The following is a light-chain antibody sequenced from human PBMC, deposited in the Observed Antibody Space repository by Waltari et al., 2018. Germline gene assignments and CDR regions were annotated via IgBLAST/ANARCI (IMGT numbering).Light chain of an antibody. CDR3: QTGGHGTWV. CDR1: SGHSSNV. Sequence: QLVLTQSPSASASLGASVKLTCTLSSGHSSNVIAWLPQQPEKGPRYLMKVNSDGSHRKGDEIPDRFSGSSSGAERYLTVSNLQSEDEADYYCQTGGHGTWVFGGGTKLTVL. J-gene: IGLJ3*02. CDR2: VNSDGSH. V-gene: IGLV4-69*01.